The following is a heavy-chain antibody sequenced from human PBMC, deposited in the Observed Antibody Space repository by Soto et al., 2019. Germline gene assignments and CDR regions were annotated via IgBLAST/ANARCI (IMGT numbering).Heavy chain of an antibody. CDR1: GFTFRSYG. CDR2: ISSSSSTI. J-gene: IGHJ4*02. Sequence: PGGCLRLGCAACGFTFRSYGMNWVRQAPGKGLEWVSYISSSSSTIYYADSVKGRFTISRDNAKNSLYLQMNSLRDEDTAVYYCARDEYYRYQQLVPDLDYWGQGTLVTVSS. D-gene: IGHD6-13*01. CDR3: ARDEYYRYQQLVPDLDY. V-gene: IGHV3-48*02.